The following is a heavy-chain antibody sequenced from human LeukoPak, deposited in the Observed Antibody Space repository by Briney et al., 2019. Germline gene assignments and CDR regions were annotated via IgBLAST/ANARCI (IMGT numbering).Heavy chain of an antibody. CDR3: AKLVSSPRDIVVLALDY. J-gene: IGHJ4*02. CDR2: ISSSSNYI. D-gene: IGHD2-15*01. V-gene: IGHV3-21*04. CDR1: GFTFSSYS. Sequence: GGSLRLSCAASGFTFSSYSMNWVRQAPGKGLEWVSSISSSSNYIYYADSVKGRFTISRDNAKNSLNLQMNSLRAEDTAVYYCAKLVSSPRDIVVLALDYWGQGTLVTVSS.